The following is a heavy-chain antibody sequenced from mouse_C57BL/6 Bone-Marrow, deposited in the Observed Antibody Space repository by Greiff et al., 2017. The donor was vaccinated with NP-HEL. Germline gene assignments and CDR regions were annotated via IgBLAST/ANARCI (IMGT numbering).Heavy chain of an antibody. D-gene: IGHD4-1*01. V-gene: IGHV1-55*01. Sequence: QVQLQQPGAELVKPGASVKMSCKASGYTFTSYWITWVKQRPGQGLEWIGDIYPGSGSTNYNEKFKSKATLTVDTSSSTAYMQLSSLTSEDSAVYYCARPRLGRGWFAYWGQGTLVTVSA. CDR1: GYTFTSYW. CDR2: IYPGSGST. CDR3: ARPRLGRGWFAY. J-gene: IGHJ3*01.